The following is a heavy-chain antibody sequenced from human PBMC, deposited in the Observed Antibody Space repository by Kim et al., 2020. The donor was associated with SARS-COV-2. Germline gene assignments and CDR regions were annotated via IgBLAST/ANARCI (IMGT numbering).Heavy chain of an antibody. Sequence: GGSLRLSCAASGFTFSSYGMHWVRQAPGKGLEWVAVISYDGSNKYYADSVKGRFTISRDNSKNTLYLQMNSLRAEDTAVYYCAKEGGIAAVSYYYGMDA. D-gene: IGHD6-13*01. CDR2: ISYDGSNK. J-gene: IGHJ6*01. V-gene: IGHV3-30*18. CDR1: GFTFSSYG. CDR3: AKEGGIAAVSYYYGMDA.